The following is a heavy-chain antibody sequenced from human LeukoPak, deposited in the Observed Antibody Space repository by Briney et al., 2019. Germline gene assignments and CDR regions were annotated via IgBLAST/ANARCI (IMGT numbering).Heavy chain of an antibody. V-gene: IGHV3-74*01. Sequence: QPGGSLRLSCAASGFTFSSYWMHWVRQAPGKGLVWVSRINSDGSSTSYADSVKGRFTISRDNAKNTLYLQMNSLRAEDTAVYYCAKELQGGRTFEYWGQGTLVTVSS. CDR3: AKELQGGRTFEY. J-gene: IGHJ4*02. D-gene: IGHD4-11*01. CDR2: INSDGSST. CDR1: GFTFSSYW.